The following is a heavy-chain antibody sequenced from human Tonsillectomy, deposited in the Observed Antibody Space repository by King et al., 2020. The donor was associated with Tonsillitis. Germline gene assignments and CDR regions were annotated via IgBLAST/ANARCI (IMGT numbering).Heavy chain of an antibody. Sequence: VQLVESGGGLVQPGGSLRISCAASGFTFRSNAMSWVRQAPGKGLEWVSVISGSGGSTYYADSVKGRFTISRDNSMNTLNLQMNRLRAKDTAVYYFAKMAARITMVQGGPDYFYVGRAVWGLGTRVTVSS. CDR2: ISGSGGST. V-gene: IGHV3-23*04. CDR3: AKMAARITMVQGGPDYFYVGRAV. J-gene: IGHJ6*02. D-gene: IGHD3-10*01. CDR1: GFTFRSNA.